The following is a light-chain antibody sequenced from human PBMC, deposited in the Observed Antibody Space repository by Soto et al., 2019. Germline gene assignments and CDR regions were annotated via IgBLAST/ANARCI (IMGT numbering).Light chain of an antibody. J-gene: IGKJ1*01. V-gene: IGKV3-20*01. Sequence: ELVLTQYPGTLSLSPGERATLSCRASQSVSNNYLAWYQQKPGQAPRLLIYGASNRATGIPDRFSGSGSGTDFTLTISRLEPEDFAVYYCQQYGSSGTFGQGTKGEIK. CDR3: QQYGSSGT. CDR1: QSVSNNY. CDR2: GAS.